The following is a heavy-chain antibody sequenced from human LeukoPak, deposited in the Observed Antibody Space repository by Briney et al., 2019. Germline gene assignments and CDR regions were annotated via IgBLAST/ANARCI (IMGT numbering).Heavy chain of an antibody. CDR1: GYTFTGYY. J-gene: IGHJ6*03. D-gene: IGHD6-13*01. Sequence: ASVKVSCKASGYTFTGYYMHWVRQAPGQGLEWMGWINPNSGGTNYAQKFQGRVTMTRDMSTSTVYMELSSLRSEDTAVYYCARVGVAAAGEYYYMDVWGKGTTVTVSS. V-gene: IGHV1-2*02. CDR3: ARVGVAAAGEYYYMDV. CDR2: INPNSGGT.